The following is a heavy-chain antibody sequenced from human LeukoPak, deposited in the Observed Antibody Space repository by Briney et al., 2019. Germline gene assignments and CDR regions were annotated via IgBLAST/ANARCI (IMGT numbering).Heavy chain of an antibody. V-gene: IGHV4-59*01. D-gene: IGHD5-18*01. J-gene: IGHJ3*02. Sequence: PSETLSLTCTVSGGSISSYYWSWIRQPPGKGLEWIGYIYYSGSTNYNPSLKSRVTISVDTSKNQFSLKLSSVTAADTAVYYCARCSRGGYRWLSTPHDAFDIWGQGTMVTVSS. CDR2: IYYSGST. CDR1: GGSISSYY. CDR3: ARCSRGGYRWLSTPHDAFDI.